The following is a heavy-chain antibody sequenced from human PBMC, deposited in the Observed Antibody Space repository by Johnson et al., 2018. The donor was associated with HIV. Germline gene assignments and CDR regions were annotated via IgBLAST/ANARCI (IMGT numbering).Heavy chain of an antibody. J-gene: IGHJ3*02. CDR2: ISFDGSNK. D-gene: IGHD6-6*01. Sequence: QVQLVESGGGVVQPGRSLRLSCAASGFIFNDYHMYWVRQLPGKGLEWVAVISFDGSNKYYADSVKGRFSISRDNSKNTLYLKMTSLGAEDTAVYYWANHVGSSVGSAFDIWGQGTMVTVSS. CDR3: ANHVGSSVGSAFDI. V-gene: IGHV3-30*04. CDR1: GFIFNDYH.